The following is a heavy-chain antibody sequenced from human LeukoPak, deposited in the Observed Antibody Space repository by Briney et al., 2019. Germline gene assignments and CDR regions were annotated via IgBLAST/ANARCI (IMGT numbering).Heavy chain of an antibody. J-gene: IGHJ4*02. Sequence: PGGSLRLSCAASGFTLSSLAMHWVCQAPGKGLEWVSSSGTRSGTKYYADSVMGRFTISRDSAMNSVSLQINSLRAEDTAVYYCLLQMTYGELSDPDFRGQGTLVTVSS. CDR2: SGTRSGTK. V-gene: IGHV3-21*01. CDR1: GFTLSSLA. D-gene: IGHD3-16*02. CDR3: LLQMTYGELSDPDF.